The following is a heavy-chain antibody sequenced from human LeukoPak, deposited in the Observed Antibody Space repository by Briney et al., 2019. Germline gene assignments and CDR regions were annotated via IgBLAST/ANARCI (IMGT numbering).Heavy chain of an antibody. CDR1: GYSISSGYY. D-gene: IGHD3-3*01. Sequence: SETLSLTCTVSGYSISSGYYWGWIRQPPGKGLECIGSIYHSGSTYYNPSLKSRVTISVDTSKNQFSLKLSSVTAADTAVYHGARGHDYYDFWSGYLFDPWGQGTLVTVSS. CDR2: IYHSGST. CDR3: ARGHDYYDFWSGYLFDP. J-gene: IGHJ5*02. V-gene: IGHV4-38-2*02.